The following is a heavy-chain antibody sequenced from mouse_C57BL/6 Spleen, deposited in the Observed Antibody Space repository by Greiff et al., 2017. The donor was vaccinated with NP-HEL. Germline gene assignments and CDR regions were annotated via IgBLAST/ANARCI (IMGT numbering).Heavy chain of an antibody. CDR1: GYTFTSYW. J-gene: IGHJ3*01. CDR3: ARPGYGNSFAY. CDR2: IDPSDSYT. Sequence: QVQLQQPGAELVRPGTSVKLSCKASGYTFTSYWMHWVKQRPGQGLEWIGVIDPSDSYTNYNQKFKGKATLTVDTSSSTAYMQLSSLTSEDSAVYYCARPGYGNSFAYWGQGTLVTVSA. V-gene: IGHV1-59*01. D-gene: IGHD2-10*02.